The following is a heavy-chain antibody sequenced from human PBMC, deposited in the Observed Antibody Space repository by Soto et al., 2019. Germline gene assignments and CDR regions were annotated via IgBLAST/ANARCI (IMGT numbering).Heavy chain of an antibody. D-gene: IGHD5-18*01. CDR3: AKVGPDTALAGLDFDY. Sequence: EVQLLESGGGLLQPGGSLRVSCAASGFMFSSYAMSWVRQAPGKGLEWVSSISGSGGSAFYSDSVKGRFTLSRDNSKSTLSLQISSLRVEDTAVYYCAKVGPDTALAGLDFDYWGQGTLVTVSS. CDR2: ISGSGGSA. J-gene: IGHJ4*02. V-gene: IGHV3-23*01. CDR1: GFMFSSYA.